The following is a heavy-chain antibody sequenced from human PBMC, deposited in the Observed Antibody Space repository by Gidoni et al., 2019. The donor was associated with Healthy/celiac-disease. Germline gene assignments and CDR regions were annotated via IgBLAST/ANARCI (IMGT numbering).Heavy chain of an antibody. D-gene: IGHD2-15*01. Sequence: APGQGLEWMGGIIPIFGTANYAQKFQGRVTITADESTSTAYMELSSLRSEDTAAYYCARGYCSGGSCYSDYFDYWGQGTLVTVSS. CDR2: IIPIFGTA. V-gene: IGHV1-69*01. CDR3: ARGYCSGGSCYSDYFDY. J-gene: IGHJ4*02.